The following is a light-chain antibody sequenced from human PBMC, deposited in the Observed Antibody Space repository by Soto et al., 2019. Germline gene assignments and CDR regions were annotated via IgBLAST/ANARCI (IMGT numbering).Light chain of an antibody. CDR1: QSVSSN. J-gene: IGKJ2*01. Sequence: EVVLTQSPATLSVSPGERATLSCRASQSVSSNLAWYQQKPGQAPRLLIHGASSRATGIPTRFSGSMSGTEFTLAISSLQSEDSAVYYCQQYNNWLYTLGPGTKLEIK. V-gene: IGKV3-15*01. CDR3: QQYNNWLYT. CDR2: GAS.